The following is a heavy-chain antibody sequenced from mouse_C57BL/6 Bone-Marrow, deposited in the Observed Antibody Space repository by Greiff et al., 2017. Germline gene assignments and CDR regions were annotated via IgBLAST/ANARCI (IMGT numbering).Heavy chain of an antibody. CDR2: INPDSSTI. CDR3: ARKRVLDYGSNPPLYWYFDV. V-gene: IGHV4-1*01. Sequence: EVMLVESGGGLVQPGGSLKLSCAASGIDFSRYWMSWVRRAPGKGLEWIGEINPDSSTINYAPSLKDKFIISRDNAKNTLYLQMRKVGSEDTALYDCARKRVLDYGSNPPLYWYFDVWGTGTTVTVSS. J-gene: IGHJ1*03. CDR1: GIDFSRYW. D-gene: IGHD1-1*01.